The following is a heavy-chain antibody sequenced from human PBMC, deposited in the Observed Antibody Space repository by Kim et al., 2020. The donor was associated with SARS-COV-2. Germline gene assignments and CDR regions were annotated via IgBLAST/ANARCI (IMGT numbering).Heavy chain of an antibody. CDR3: ARVGSSLNWLAI. CDR2: ISPDNGNT. Sequence: ASVKVSCKASGYTFSSYGISWVRQAPGQGLEWMGCISPDNGNTKYIQKVQGRVTMTTDTSTSTAYMELRSLRSDDTAVYYCARVGSSLNWLAIWGQVTQV. J-gene: IGHJ1*01. CDR1: GYTFSSYG. D-gene: IGHD6-6*01. V-gene: IGHV1-18*01.